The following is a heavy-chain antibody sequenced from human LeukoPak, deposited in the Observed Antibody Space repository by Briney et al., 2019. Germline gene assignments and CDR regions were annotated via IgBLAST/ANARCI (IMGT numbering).Heavy chain of an antibody. CDR3: ARGRSTGYFDWSPPLYYYYGMDV. CDR1: GGSFSGYY. D-gene: IGHD3-9*01. V-gene: IGHV4-34*01. J-gene: IGHJ6*04. Sequence: SETLSLTCAVYGGSFSGYYWSWIRQPPGKGLEWIGEINHSGSTNYNSSLESRVTISVDTSKNQFSLKLSSVTAADTAVYYCARGRSTGYFDWSPPLYYYYGMDVWGKGTTVTVSS. CDR2: INHSGST.